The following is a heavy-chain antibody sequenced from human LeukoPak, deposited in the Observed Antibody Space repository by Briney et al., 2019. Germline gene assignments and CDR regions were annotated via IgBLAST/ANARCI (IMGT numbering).Heavy chain of an antibody. Sequence: PSETLSLTCTVSGGSISSYYWSWIRQPPGKGLEWIGYIYSSGSTNYNPSLKSRVTISVDTSKNQFSLKLSSVTAADTAVYYCATLDFSHGLDYWGQGTLVTVSS. CDR2: IYSSGST. V-gene: IGHV4-59*01. CDR1: GGSISSYY. CDR3: ATLDFSHGLDY. J-gene: IGHJ4*02. D-gene: IGHD3/OR15-3a*01.